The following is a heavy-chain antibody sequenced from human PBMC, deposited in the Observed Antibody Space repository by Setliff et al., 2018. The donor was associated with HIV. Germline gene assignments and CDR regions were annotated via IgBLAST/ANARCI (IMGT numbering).Heavy chain of an antibody. J-gene: IGHJ4*02. CDR2: IDWNDDS. CDR1: GFSLSTSKMG. Sequence: GSGPTLVNPTQTLTLTCTFSGFSLSTSKMGVGWIRQPPGKALEWLAVIDWNDDSRYNPSLKSRLTITKDTSKNQVVLTMTNMDPVDTATYYCAHTNPYYDLLSNGFDYWGQGTPVTVSS. V-gene: IGHV2-5*01. CDR3: AHTNPYYDLLSNGFDY. D-gene: IGHD3-9*01.